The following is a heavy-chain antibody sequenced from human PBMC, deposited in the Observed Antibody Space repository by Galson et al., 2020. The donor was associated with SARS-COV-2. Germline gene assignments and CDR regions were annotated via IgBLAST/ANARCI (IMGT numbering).Heavy chain of an antibody. V-gene: IGHV3-30*04. J-gene: IGHJ6*02. CDR1: GFTFSSYA. CDR2: ISYEGSNK. CDR3: ARALFGNYYYGMDV. D-gene: IGHD3-10*01. Sequence: GGSLRLSCAASGFTFSSYAMHWVRQAPGKGLEWMAVISYEGSNKYYADSVKGRFTISRDNSKNTLYLQMNSLRAEDTAVYYCARALFGNYYYGMDVWGQGTTVTVSS.